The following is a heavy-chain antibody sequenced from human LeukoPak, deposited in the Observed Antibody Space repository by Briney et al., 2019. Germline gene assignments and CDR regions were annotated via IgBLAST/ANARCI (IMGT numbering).Heavy chain of an antibody. D-gene: IGHD3-10*01. J-gene: IGHJ6*02. Sequence: PSETLSLTCTVSGASVSSGYYFWTWIRQPPGKGLEWIGNIYYTRGTNHNPSLKSRVTTLVDTSKNQFSLKLSSVTAADTAVYYCARDETMVRGVPYYGMDVWGQGTTVTVSS. CDR1: GASVSSGYYF. V-gene: IGHV4-61*01. CDR3: ARDETMVRGVPYYGMDV. CDR2: IYYTRGT.